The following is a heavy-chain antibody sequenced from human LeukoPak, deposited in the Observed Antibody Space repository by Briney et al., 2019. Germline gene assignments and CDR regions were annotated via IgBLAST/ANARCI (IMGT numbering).Heavy chain of an antibody. J-gene: IGHJ4*02. V-gene: IGHV4-34*01. CDR2: INHSGST. CDR1: GGSFSGYY. Sequence: PSETLSLTCAVYGGSFSGYYWSWIRQPPGKGLEWIGEINHSGSTNYNPSLKSRVTISVDTSKNQFSLKLSSVTAADTAVYYCARGLITSPREDIVVVPAAIPFYYWGQGTLVTVSS. D-gene: IGHD2-2*02. CDR3: ARGLITSPREDIVVVPAAIPFYY.